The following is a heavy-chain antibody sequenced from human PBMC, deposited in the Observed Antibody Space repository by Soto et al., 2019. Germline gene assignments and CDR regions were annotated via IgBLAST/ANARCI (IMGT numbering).Heavy chain of an antibody. CDR1: GFTFSSYG. Sequence: HPGGSLRLSCAASGFTFSSYGMHWVRQAPGKGLEWVAVIWYDGSNKYYAGSVKGRFTISRDNSKNTLYLQMNSLRAEDTAVYYCAREYSSGPPHFDYWGQGTLVTVSS. J-gene: IGHJ4*02. V-gene: IGHV3-33*01. CDR2: IWYDGSNK. CDR3: AREYSSGPPHFDY. D-gene: IGHD6-19*01.